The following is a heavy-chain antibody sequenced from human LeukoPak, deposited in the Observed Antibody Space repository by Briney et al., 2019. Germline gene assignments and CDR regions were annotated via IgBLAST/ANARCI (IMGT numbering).Heavy chain of an antibody. D-gene: IGHD6-19*01. Sequence: SETLSLTCTVSGGSISSYYWSWIRQPPGKGLEWIGYIYYSGSTNYNPSLKSRVTISVDTSKNQFSLKLGSVTAADTAVYYCARVGSSGWYNYFDYWGQGTLVTVSS. CDR2: IYYSGST. CDR3: ARVGSSGWYNYFDY. V-gene: IGHV4-59*01. CDR1: GGSISSYY. J-gene: IGHJ4*02.